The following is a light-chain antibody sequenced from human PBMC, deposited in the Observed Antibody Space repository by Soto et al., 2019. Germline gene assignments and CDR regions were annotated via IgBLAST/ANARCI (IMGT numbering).Light chain of an antibody. CDR1: QSVGAF. CDR3: QQSSETPPT. Sequence: DIQMTQSPSSLSASTGDRVTITCRASQSVGAFLNWFRHKPGQAPKLLIFAASKLQSGVPSRFSGSGSGTEFTLTISSLQPEDFATYYCQQSSETPPTFGGGTNVEI. V-gene: IGKV1-39*01. CDR2: AAS. J-gene: IGKJ4*01.